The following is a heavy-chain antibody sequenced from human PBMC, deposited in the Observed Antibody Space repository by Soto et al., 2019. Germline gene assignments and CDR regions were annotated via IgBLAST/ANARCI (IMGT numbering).Heavy chain of an antibody. CDR2: FDPEDGET. CDR3: ATEDGYSYGYGY. V-gene: IGHV1-24*01. J-gene: IGHJ4*02. CDR1: GYTLTELS. Sequence: ASVKVSCKVSGYTLTELSMHWVRQAPGKGLEWMGGFDPEDGETIYAQKFQGRVTMTEDTSTDTAYMELSSLRSEDTAVYYCATEDGYSYGYGYWGQGTLVTVSS. D-gene: IGHD5-18*01.